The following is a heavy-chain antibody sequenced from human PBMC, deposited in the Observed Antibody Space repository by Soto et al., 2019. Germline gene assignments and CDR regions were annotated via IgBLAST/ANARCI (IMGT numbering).Heavy chain of an antibody. CDR3: ASALVGSGRYDGSSDN. D-gene: IGHD3-10*01. CDR2: ISGTSTYI. CDR1: GFTFSRFT. J-gene: IGHJ4*01. Sequence: GGSLRLSCAASGFTFSRFTMNWVRQAPGKRLEWVSSISGTSTYIYYADSMKGRFTISRDNAKSSLYLQMNRLRAEDTAVYYCASALVGSGRYDGSSDNWGHGSLVTVSS. V-gene: IGHV3-21*01.